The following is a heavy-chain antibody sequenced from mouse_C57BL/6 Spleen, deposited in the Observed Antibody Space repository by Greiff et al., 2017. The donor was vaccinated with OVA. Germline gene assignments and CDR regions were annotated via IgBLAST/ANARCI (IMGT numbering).Heavy chain of an antibody. CDR3: ARSGEYYFDD. CDR1: GYTFTDYY. D-gene: IGHD3-1*01. V-gene: IGHV1-26*01. J-gene: IGHJ2*01. CDR2: INPNNGGT. Sequence: EVQLQQSGPELVKPGASVKISCKASGYTFTDYYMNWVKQSHGKSLEWIGDINPNNGGTSYNQKFKGKATLTVDKSSSTAYMELRSLTSEDSAVYYCARSGEYYFDDGGQGTTLTVSS.